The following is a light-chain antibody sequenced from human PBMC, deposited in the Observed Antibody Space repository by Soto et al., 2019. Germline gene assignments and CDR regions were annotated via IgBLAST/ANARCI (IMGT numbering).Light chain of an antibody. CDR1: QSVSSSY. CDR2: GAS. J-gene: IGKJ4*01. CDR3: QSRST. Sequence: EIVLTQSPGTLSLSPGERATLSCRASQSVSSSYLAWYQQKTGQAPRLLIYGASSRAAGIPNRFSGSGSGTDFTLTISRLEPEDFAVYYCQSRSTFGGGTKVEIK. V-gene: IGKV3-20*01.